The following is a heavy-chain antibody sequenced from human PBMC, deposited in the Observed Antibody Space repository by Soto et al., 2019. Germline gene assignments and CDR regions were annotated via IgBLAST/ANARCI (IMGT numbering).Heavy chain of an antibody. CDR1: GGTFSSYA. CDR2: IIPIFGTA. D-gene: IGHD2-21*02. Sequence: SVKVSCKASGGTFSSYAISWVRQAPGQGLEWMGGIIPIFGTANYAQKFQGRVTITADESTSTAYMELSSLRSEDTAVYYCARAAYCGGDCYYFDYWGQGTLVTVSS. J-gene: IGHJ4*02. CDR3: ARAAYCGGDCYYFDY. V-gene: IGHV1-69*13.